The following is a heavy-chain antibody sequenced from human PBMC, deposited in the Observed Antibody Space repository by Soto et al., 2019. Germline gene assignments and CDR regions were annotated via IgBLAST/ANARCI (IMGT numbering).Heavy chain of an antibody. CDR2: INAGNGNT. J-gene: IGHJ6*04. Sequence: ASVKVSCKASGYTFTSYAMHWVRQAPGQRLEWMGWINAGNGNTKYSQKFQGGVTITRDTSASTAYMELSSLRSEDTAGYYCGSAPGEAGVRTHSYLLAVWGKGPPVPVPP. D-gene: IGHD1-26*01. CDR1: GYTFTSYA. V-gene: IGHV1-3*01. CDR3: GSAPGEAGVRTHSYLLAV.